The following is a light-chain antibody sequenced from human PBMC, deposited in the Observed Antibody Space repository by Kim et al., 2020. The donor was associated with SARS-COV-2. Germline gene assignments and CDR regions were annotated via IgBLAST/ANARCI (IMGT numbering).Light chain of an antibody. CDR2: YDT. V-gene: IGLV3-21*04. CDR1: DIGHNS. J-gene: IGLJ3*02. CDR3: QVWDSTSDQLV. Sequence: APGKTARRTCERTDIGHNSGQWYQQRPGQAPVLVIYYDTDRPSGISDRFSGSNSGDTATLTISRVEAGDEADYFCQVWDSTSDQLVFGGGTQLTVL.